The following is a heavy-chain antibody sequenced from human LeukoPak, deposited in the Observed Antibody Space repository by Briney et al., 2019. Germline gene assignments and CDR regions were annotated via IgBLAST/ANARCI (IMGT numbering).Heavy chain of an antibody. Sequence: GGSLRLSCAASGFTFDDYGMNWVRQAPGKGLEWVSGINWNGGSTGYADSVKGRFTISRDNAKNSLYLQMNSLRAEDTALYYCAREFELWNYYYYMDVWGKGTTVTVSS. CDR1: GFTFDDYG. J-gene: IGHJ6*03. V-gene: IGHV3-20*04. CDR3: AREFELWNYYYYMDV. D-gene: IGHD5-18*01. CDR2: INWNGGST.